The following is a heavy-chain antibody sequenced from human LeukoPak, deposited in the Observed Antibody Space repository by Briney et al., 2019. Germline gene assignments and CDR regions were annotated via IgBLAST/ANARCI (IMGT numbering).Heavy chain of an antibody. CDR3: AGKTHYYGSGSYIP. D-gene: IGHD3-10*01. CDR1: GFTFSSYS. Sequence: KPGGSLRLSCAASGFTFSSYSMNWVRQAPGKGLEWFSSISSSSSYIYYADSVKGRFTISRDNAKNSLYLQMNSLRAEDTAVYYCAGKTHYYGSGSYIPWGQGTLVTVSS. J-gene: IGHJ5*02. CDR2: ISSSSSYI. V-gene: IGHV3-21*01.